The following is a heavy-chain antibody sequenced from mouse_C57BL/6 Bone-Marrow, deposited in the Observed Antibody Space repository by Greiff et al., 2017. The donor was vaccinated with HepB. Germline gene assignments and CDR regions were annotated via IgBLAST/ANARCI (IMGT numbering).Heavy chain of an antibody. CDR1: GFNINDDY. CDR3: TTEQAWFAY. Sequence: EVQLQQSGAELVRPGASVKLSCTASGFNINDDYMHWVKQRPEQGLEWIGWIDPENGDTEYASKFQGKATITADTSSNTAYLQLSSLTSEYSAVYYCTTEQAWFAYWGQGTLVTVSA. V-gene: IGHV14-4*01. J-gene: IGHJ3*01. CDR2: IDPENGDT.